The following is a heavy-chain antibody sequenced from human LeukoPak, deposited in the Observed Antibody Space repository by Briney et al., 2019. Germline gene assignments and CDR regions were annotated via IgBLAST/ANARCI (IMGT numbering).Heavy chain of an antibody. D-gene: IGHD2-21*01. J-gene: IGHJ4*02. CDR2: IYYSGST. Sequence: SETLSLTCTVSGGSISSGGYYWSWIRQHPGKGLEWIGYIYYSGSTYYNPSLKSRVTISVDTSKNQFSLKLSSVTAAGTAVYYCARGGPRQPPRGTGLFYYFDYWGQGTLVTVSS. V-gene: IGHV4-31*03. CDR1: GGSISSGGYY. CDR3: ARGGPRQPPRGTGLFYYFDY.